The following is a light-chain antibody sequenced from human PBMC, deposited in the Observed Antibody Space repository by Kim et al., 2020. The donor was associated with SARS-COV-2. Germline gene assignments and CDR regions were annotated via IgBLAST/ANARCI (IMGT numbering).Light chain of an antibody. J-gene: IGKJ4*01. CDR3: QQRGSWPPAVT. CDR1: HNVGIN. CDR2: DAA. V-gene: IGKV3-11*01. Sequence: FPGEGATLSCRASHNVGINLAWYQQTPGQSPRLLIYDAAMRAAGIPDRFSGSGSGTDFTLTIGSLAPEDFAIYYCQQRGSWPPAVTFGGGTKLEI.